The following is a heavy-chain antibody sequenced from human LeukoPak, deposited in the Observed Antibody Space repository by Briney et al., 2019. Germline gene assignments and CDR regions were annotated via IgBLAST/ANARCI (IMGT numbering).Heavy chain of an antibody. Sequence: GASVKVSCKASGYTFTSYGISWVRQAPGQGLEWMGWISAYNGNTNYAQKLQGRVTMTTDTSTSTAYMELRSLRSDDTAVYYCARSPQGATLNYYYYMDVWGKGTTVTVSS. D-gene: IGHD1-26*01. J-gene: IGHJ6*03. CDR2: ISAYNGNT. CDR3: ARSPQGATLNYYYYMDV. V-gene: IGHV1-18*01. CDR1: GYTFTSYG.